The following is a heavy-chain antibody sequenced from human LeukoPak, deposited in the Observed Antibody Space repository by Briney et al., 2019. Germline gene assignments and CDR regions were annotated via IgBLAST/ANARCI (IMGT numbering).Heavy chain of an antibody. Sequence: AASVKVSCKASGGTFSSYAISWVRQAPGQGLEWMGWISAYNGNTNYAQKLQGRVTMATDTSTTTAYMELRSLRSDDTAVYYCARDQGGWYDAFDIWGQGTMVTVSS. J-gene: IGHJ3*02. CDR3: ARDQGGWYDAFDI. D-gene: IGHD6-19*01. CDR2: ISAYNGNT. CDR1: GGTFSSYA. V-gene: IGHV1-18*01.